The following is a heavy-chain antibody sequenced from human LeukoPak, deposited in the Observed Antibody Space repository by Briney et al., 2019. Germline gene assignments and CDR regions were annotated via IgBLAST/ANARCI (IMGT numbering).Heavy chain of an antibody. CDR1: GGTFTSYS. CDR3: ATHLGGSGYAADY. Sequence: ASVKVSCKASGGTFTSYSISWVRQARGQGLEWMGGIIPIFGTANYAQTFQGRVTISTDESTTTGYMELSSLRSEDTAVYYCATHLGGSGYAADYWGQGTLVTVPS. CDR2: IIPIFGTA. J-gene: IGHJ4*02. D-gene: IGHD3-22*01. V-gene: IGHV1-69*05.